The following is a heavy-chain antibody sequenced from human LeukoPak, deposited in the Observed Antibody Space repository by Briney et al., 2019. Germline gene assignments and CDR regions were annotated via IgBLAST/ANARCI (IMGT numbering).Heavy chain of an antibody. J-gene: IGHJ4*02. CDR2: ISDNGVST. Sequence: GGSLRLSCAASGFTFSSYAMSWVRQAPGKGLEWVSAISDNGVSTYYADSVKGRFTISRDSSKNTLYLQMNSLRAEDTAVYYCAKYGMTTVTYIDYWGQGTLVTVSS. D-gene: IGHD4-17*01. CDR3: AKYGMTTVTYIDY. CDR1: GFTFSSYA. V-gene: IGHV3-23*01.